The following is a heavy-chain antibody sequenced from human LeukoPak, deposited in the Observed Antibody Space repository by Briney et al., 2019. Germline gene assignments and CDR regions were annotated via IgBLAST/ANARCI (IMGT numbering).Heavy chain of an antibody. Sequence: PGGSLRLSCAASGFTFSSYGMHWVRQAPGKGLEWVSAISGSGGSTYYADSVKGRFTISRDNSKNTLYLQMNSLRAEDTAVYYCAKDLRNTGYSSGWYLDWGQGTLVTVSS. J-gene: IGHJ4*02. CDR3: AKDLRNTGYSSGWYLD. CDR2: ISGSGGST. D-gene: IGHD6-19*01. V-gene: IGHV3-23*01. CDR1: GFTFSSYG.